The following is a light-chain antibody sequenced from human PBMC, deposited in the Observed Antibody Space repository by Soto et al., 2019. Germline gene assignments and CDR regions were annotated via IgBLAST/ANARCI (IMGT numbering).Light chain of an antibody. CDR2: EVS. V-gene: IGLV2-14*01. CDR1: SSDVGAHNY. Sequence: QSALTQPASVSGSPGQSITISCTGTSSDVGAHNYVSWYQQNPGKAPKLMVYEVSNRPSGVSNRFSGSKSGNTASLTISGLQAEDEADYYCCSYAGSSTWVFGGGTKLTVL. J-gene: IGLJ3*02. CDR3: CSYAGSSTWV.